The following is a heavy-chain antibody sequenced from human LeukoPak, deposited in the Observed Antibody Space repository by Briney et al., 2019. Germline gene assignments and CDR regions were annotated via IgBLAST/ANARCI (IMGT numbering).Heavy chain of an antibody. CDR2: IYHSGST. Sequence: KASQTLSLTCTVSGGSNSSGGYYWSWIRQPPGKGLEWIGYIYHSGSTYYNPSLKSRVTISVDRSKNQFSLKLSSVTAADTAVYYCARDDSGSYYDYWGQGTLVTVSS. D-gene: IGHD1-26*01. CDR1: GGSNSSGGYY. J-gene: IGHJ4*02. V-gene: IGHV4-30-2*01. CDR3: ARDDSGSYYDY.